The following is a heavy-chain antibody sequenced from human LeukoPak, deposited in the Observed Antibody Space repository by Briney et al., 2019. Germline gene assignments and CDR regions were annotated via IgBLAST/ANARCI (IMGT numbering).Heavy chain of an antibody. CDR2: IYSSGNT. V-gene: IGHV4-4*07. Sequence: SETLSLTCTVSGGSFSTYYWTWIRQPAGKGLEWIGRIYSSGNTNYNPSLESRVTMSIDTSKHQFSLKLTSVTAADTAVYYCARRLYCSGSSCPYFDYWGQGTLVTVSS. D-gene: IGHD2-15*01. J-gene: IGHJ4*02. CDR3: ARRLYCSGSSCPYFDY. CDR1: GGSFSTYY.